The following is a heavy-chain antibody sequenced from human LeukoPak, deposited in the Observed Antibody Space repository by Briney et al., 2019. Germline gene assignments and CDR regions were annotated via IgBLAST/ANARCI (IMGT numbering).Heavy chain of an antibody. D-gene: IGHD3-10*01. CDR3: ARDRAGYYGSGSYYDDAFDI. CDR2: IYNSGST. J-gene: IGHJ3*02. V-gene: IGHV4-59*01. CDR1: GGSISSYY. Sequence: PSETLSPTCTVSGGSISSYYWSWIRQPPGKGLEWIGYIYNSGSTNYNPSLKSRVTISVDTSKNQFSLKLSSVTAADTAVYYCARDRAGYYGSGSYYDDAFDIWGQGTMVTVSS.